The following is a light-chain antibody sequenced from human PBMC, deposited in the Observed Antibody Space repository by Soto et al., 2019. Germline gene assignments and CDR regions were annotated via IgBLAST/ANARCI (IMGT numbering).Light chain of an antibody. V-gene: IGKV3-15*01. J-gene: IGKJ1*01. CDR3: QQYNKWPQT. CDR2: GAS. CDR1: QSVSSN. Sequence: EIVMTQSPATLSVSPGERATLSCRASQSVSSNFAWYQQRPGQAPRLLFYGASIRATDIPATFTGSGSGTEFTLTISSLQSEDIAVYYCQQYNKWPQTFGQGTKVDIK.